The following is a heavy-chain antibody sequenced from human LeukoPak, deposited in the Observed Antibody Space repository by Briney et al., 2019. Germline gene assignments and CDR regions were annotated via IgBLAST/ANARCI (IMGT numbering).Heavy chain of an antibody. CDR3: ARAADYYDSSGYQYYFDY. CDR2: ISSSGSTI. Sequence: GGSRRLSCAASGFTFSTYEMNWVRQAPGKGLEWVSYISSSGSTIYYADSVKGRFTISRDNAKNSLYLQMNSLRAEDTAVYYCARAADYYDSSGYQYYFDYCGQGTLVTVSS. J-gene: IGHJ4*02. CDR1: GFTFSTYE. V-gene: IGHV3-48*03. D-gene: IGHD3-22*01.